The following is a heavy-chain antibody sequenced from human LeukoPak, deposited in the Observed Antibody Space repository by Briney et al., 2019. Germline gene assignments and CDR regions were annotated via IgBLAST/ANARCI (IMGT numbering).Heavy chain of an antibody. CDR1: GGSISSSSYY. D-gene: IGHD5-24*01. CDR2: IYYSGST. CDR3: ARGERSRPEYFQH. J-gene: IGHJ1*01. V-gene: IGHV4-39*07. Sequence: SETLSLTCTVSGGSISSSSYYWGWIRQPPGKGLEWIGSIYYSGSTYYNPSLKSRVTISVDTSKNQFSLKLSSVTAADTAVYYCARGERSRPEYFQHWGQGTLVTVSS.